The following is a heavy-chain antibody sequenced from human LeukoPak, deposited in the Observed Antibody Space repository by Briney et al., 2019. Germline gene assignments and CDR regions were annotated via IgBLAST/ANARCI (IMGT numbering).Heavy chain of an antibody. CDR1: GGTFSSYA. D-gene: IGHD5-24*01. Sequence: SVKVSCKASGGTFSSYAISWVRQAPGQGLEWMGGIIPIFGIANYAQKFQGRVTITADKSTSTAYMELSSLRSEDTAVYYCAHSRDGYTDAFDIWGQGTMVTVSS. CDR3: AHSRDGYTDAFDI. V-gene: IGHV1-69*10. J-gene: IGHJ3*02. CDR2: IIPIFGIA.